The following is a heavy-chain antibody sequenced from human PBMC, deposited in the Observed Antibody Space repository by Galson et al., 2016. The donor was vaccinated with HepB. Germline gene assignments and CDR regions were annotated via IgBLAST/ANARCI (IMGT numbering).Heavy chain of an antibody. CDR3: MDL. D-gene: IGHD6-25*01. J-gene: IGHJ6*02. CDR2: ISWNSGNI. V-gene: IGHV3-9*01. Sequence: SLRLSCAASGFTFDDYAMHWVRQAPGKGLEWVSGISWNSGNIGYASSVKGRFTISRDNAKKSLYFCAKKGYAYESGWAGGMDLWGQGITVTVSS. CDR1: GFTFDDYA.